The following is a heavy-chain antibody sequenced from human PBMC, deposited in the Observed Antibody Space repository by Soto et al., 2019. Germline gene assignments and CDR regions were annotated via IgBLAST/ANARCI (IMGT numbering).Heavy chain of an antibody. CDR1: GYTFTDYY. CDR3: ARGGIAVAKLKL. J-gene: IGHJ4*02. D-gene: IGHD6-19*01. V-gene: IGHV1-2*02. CDR2: INPKNGGT. Sequence: ASVKVSCKASGYTFTDYYVHWVRQAPGQGLEWMGWINPKNGGTKYAQNFQGRVTMTRDTSISTAFMDLGSLRSNDTAVYYCARGGIAVAKLKLWGKGVLVTVSS.